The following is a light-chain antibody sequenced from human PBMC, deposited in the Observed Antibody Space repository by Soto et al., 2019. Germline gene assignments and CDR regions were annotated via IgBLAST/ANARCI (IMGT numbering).Light chain of an antibody. CDR2: ANN. Sequence: QSVLTQPPSASGTPGQRVAISCSGSSPNIGSNTVNWYQQLPGTAPKLLMYANNQRPSGVPDRFSGSKSDTSVSLAISGLQSEDDADYYCAAWDDSMNGWVFGGGTKLTVL. CDR1: SPNIGSNT. J-gene: IGLJ3*02. CDR3: AAWDDSMNGWV. V-gene: IGLV1-44*01.